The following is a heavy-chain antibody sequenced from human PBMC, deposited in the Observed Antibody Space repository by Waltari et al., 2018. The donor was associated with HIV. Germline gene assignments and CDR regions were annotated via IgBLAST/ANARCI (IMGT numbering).Heavy chain of an antibody. J-gene: IGHJ6*02. D-gene: IGHD4-4*01. CDR3: ARQGLQYSDGMDV. V-gene: IGHV1-18*01. CDR1: GYTFTEYG. Sequence: QVQLVQFGTEVKKAGASVKVSCKTSGYTFTEYGISWLRQAPGQGLEWMGWISPYNGDANYAQKLQGRVTMTTDTSTKTAYMEVRSLRSDDTAVYYYARQGLQYSDGMDVWGHGTTVTVSS. CDR2: ISPYNGDA.